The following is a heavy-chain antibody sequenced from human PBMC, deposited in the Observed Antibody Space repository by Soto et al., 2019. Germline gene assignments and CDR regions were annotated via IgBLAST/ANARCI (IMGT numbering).Heavy chain of an antibody. V-gene: IGHV4-30-4*01. CDR3: ARAQRKMYYDFWSGHTPPSWFDP. Sequence: NPSETLSLTCTVSGGSISSGDYYWSWIRQPPGKGLEWIGYIYYSGSTYYNPSLESRVTIAVDTSKNQFSLKLSSVTAADTAVYYCARAQRKMYYDFWSGHTPPSWFDPWGQGTLVTVSS. J-gene: IGHJ5*02. D-gene: IGHD3-3*01. CDR1: GGSISSGDYY. CDR2: IYYSGST.